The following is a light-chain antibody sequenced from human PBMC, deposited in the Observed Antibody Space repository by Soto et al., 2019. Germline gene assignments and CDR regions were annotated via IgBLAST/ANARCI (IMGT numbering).Light chain of an antibody. V-gene: IGLV1-44*01. J-gene: IGLJ2*01. CDR2: SNT. Sequence: QSVLTQPPSASGTPGQTIAISCSGGSSNIGSHTVNWYQQLPGTAPRLLIYSNTQRPSGVPDRFSGSKSGTSASLAISGLQSEYEGDYYSEAWDDSLNGVVFGGGTKVTVL. CDR3: EAWDDSLNGVV. CDR1: SSNIGSHT.